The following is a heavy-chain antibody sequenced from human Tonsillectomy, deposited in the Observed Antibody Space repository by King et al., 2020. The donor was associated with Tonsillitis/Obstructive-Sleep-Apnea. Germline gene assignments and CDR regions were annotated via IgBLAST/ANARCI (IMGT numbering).Heavy chain of an antibody. J-gene: IGHJ6*03. D-gene: IGHD6-13*01. CDR3: ASRSGYSSSSMDV. Sequence: VQLVESGGGLVKPGGSLRLSCAASGFTFSSYSMYWVRQAPGKGLEWVSSISSSSSYIYYADSVKGRFTISRDNAKNSLYLQMNSLRAEDTAVYYCASRSGYSSSSMDVWGKGTTVTVSS. V-gene: IGHV3-21*01. CDR2: ISSSSSYI. CDR1: GFTFSSYS.